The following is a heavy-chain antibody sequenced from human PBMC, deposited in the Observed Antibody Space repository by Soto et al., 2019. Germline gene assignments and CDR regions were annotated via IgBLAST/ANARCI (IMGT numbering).Heavy chain of an antibody. CDR2: IFSNDEK. CDR3: ARIRRVAAAGTYYYYGMDV. CDR1: GFSLSNARMG. Sequence: SGPTLVNPTETLTLTCTVSGFSLSNARMGVSWIRQPPGKALEWLAHIFSNDEKSYSTSLKSRLTISKDTSKSQVVLTMTNMDPVDTATYYCARIRRVAAAGTYYYYGMDVWGQGTTVTVSS. V-gene: IGHV2-26*01. D-gene: IGHD6-13*01. J-gene: IGHJ6*02.